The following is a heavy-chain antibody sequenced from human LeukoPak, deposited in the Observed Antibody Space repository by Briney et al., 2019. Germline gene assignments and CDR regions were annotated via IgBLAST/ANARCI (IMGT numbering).Heavy chain of an antibody. V-gene: IGHV3-21*01. CDR2: ISSSSSYI. CDR1: GFTFRSXX. CDR3: PRAITWELPVDFDY. Sequence: AXSGFTFRSXXXXWVGXXPGXXXXXXXXISSSSSYIDYADSVKGRVTISRDNAKNSLDLQMKSLGGEDAGVCECPRAITWELPVDFDYWGQGTLVTVSS. J-gene: IGHJ4*02. D-gene: IGHD1-26*01.